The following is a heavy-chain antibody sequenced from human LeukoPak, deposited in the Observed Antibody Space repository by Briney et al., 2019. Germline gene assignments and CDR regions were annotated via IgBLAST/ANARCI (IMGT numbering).Heavy chain of an antibody. CDR3: VRGGSAAAAVFDY. CDR1: GGSISGYY. CDR2: IHTSGTN. D-gene: IGHD6-13*01. J-gene: IGHJ4*02. Sequence: SETLSLTCTVSGGSISGYYWSWLRQPAGKELEGIGRIHTSGTNNYNPSLTRRVTISVDTSKSQSSLKLTSVTAADTAVYYCVRGGSAAAAVFDYWGQGTLVTVSS. V-gene: IGHV4-4*07.